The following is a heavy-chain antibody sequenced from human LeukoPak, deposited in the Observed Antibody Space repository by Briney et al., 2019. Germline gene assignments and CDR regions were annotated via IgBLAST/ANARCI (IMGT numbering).Heavy chain of an antibody. Sequence: GGSLRLSCAASGFTLSMYAMSWVRQAPGKGLEWVSATSSSDAGTYYADSVKGRFTISRDNSKNTLYLQMNSLRAEDTAVYYCAKDMYRRGYSYGSFDYWGQGTLVTVSS. CDR3: AKDMYRRGYSYGSFDY. CDR1: GFTLSMYA. J-gene: IGHJ4*02. D-gene: IGHD5-18*01. V-gene: IGHV3-23*01. CDR2: TSSSDAGT.